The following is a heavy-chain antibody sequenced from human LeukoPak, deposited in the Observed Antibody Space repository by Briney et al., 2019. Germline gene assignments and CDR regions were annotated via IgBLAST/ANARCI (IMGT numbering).Heavy chain of an antibody. CDR3: AKSHSSGWWGV. CDR2: ISGSGGST. V-gene: IGHV3-23*01. CDR1: GFTFSDYY. D-gene: IGHD6-19*01. Sequence: PGGSLRLSCEVSGFTFSDYYMSWVRQAPGKGLEWVSAISGSGGSTYYADSVKGRFTISRDNSKNTLYLQMNSLRAEDTAVYYCAKSHSSGWWGVWGQGTLVTVSS. J-gene: IGHJ4*02.